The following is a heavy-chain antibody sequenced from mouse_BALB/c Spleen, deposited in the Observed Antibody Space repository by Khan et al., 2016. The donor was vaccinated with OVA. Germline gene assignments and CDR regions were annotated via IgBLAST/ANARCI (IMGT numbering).Heavy chain of an antibody. CDR3: ARVYGGEFDY. V-gene: IGHV3-2*02. CDR1: GYSITSDYA. Sequence: VQLQQSGPGLVKPSQSLSLTCTVTGYSITSDYAWNWIRQFPGNKLEWMGFISYSGNTKYNPSLKSRFSITRDTSKNQFFLQLNSVTTEDTATYYCARVYGGEFDYWGQGTSLTVSS. CDR2: ISYSGNT. D-gene: IGHD1-1*01. J-gene: IGHJ2*02.